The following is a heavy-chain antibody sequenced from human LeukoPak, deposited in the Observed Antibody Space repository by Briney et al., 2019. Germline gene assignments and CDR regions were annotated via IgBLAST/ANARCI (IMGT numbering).Heavy chain of an antibody. Sequence: ASVKVSCKASGGTFSSYAISWVRQAPGQGLEWMGWINPNSGGTNYAQKFQGRVTMTRDTSISTAYMELSRLRSDDTAVYYCARARIAVAGHFDYWGQGTLVTVSS. CDR3: ARARIAVAGHFDY. D-gene: IGHD6-19*01. V-gene: IGHV1-2*02. J-gene: IGHJ4*02. CDR1: GGTFSSYA. CDR2: INPNSGGT.